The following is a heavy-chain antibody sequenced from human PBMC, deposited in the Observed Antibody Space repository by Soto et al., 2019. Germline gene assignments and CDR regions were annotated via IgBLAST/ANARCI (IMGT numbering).Heavy chain of an antibody. V-gene: IGHV4-31*03. CDR2: IYYSGST. CDR1: GGSISSGNYY. J-gene: IGHJ4*02. CDR3: AGKRSSGATFDY. D-gene: IGHD2-15*01. Sequence: QVQLQESDPGLVKPSQTLSLTCTVSGGSISSGNYYWSWIRQHPGKGLEWVGYIYYSGSTYYNPSLKSRVMISVDTSKNQFSLKLSSVTAADTAVYYCAGKRSSGATFDYWGQGTLVTVSS.